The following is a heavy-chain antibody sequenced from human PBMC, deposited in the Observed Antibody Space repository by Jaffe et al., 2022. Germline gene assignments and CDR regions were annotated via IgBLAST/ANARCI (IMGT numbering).Heavy chain of an antibody. CDR2: IYPGDSDT. CDR3: VRPPPSFYYYGSGSYYNFDY. D-gene: IGHD3-10*01. Sequence: EVQLVQSGAEVKKPGESLKISCKGSGYSFTSYWIGWVRQMPGKGLEWMGIIYPGDSDTRYSPSFQGQVTISADKSISTAYLQWSSLKASDTAMYYCVRPPPSFYYYGSGSYYNFDYWGQGTLVTVSS. V-gene: IGHV5-51*03. J-gene: IGHJ4*02. CDR1: GYSFTSYW.